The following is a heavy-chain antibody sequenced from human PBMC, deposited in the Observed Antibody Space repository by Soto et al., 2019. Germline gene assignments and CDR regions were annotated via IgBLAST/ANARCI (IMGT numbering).Heavy chain of an antibody. J-gene: IGHJ5*02. CDR3: DTGPYMGNWLDP. D-gene: IGHD1-1*01. CDR1: GYTLTELS. Sequence: SVKVSCKIAGYTLTELSMHWVRQAPGKGLEWMGGFDPEDGETIYAQKFQGRVTMTEDTSTDTAYMELSSLRSEDTAVYYCDTGPYMGNWLDPWGQGTLVTVSS. V-gene: IGHV1-24*01. CDR2: FDPEDGET.